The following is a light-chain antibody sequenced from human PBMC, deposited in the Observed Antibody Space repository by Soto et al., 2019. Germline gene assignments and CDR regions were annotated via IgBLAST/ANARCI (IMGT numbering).Light chain of an antibody. CDR2: RVI. CDR3: GSYTSATTWV. V-gene: IGLV2-14*01. J-gene: IGLJ3*02. CDR1: SSDVGSFNY. Sequence: QSALTQPASVSGSPGQSITISCTATSSDVGSFNYVSWYQHHPGKAPKLMIYRVINRPSGVSDRFSGSKSGNSASLSISGLHPDDEASYFCGSYTSATTWVFGGGTKLTVL.